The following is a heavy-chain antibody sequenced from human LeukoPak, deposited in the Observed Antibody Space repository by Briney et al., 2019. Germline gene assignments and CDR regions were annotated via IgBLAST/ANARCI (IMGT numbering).Heavy chain of an antibody. CDR3: ARGAPDFWSVYYMDV. Sequence: ASVKVSCKASGYTFTSYDINWVRQATGQGLEWMGWMNPNSGNTGYAQKFQGRVTITRNTSISTAYMELSSLRSEDTAVYYCARGAPDFWSVYYMDVWGKGITVTVPS. CDR1: GYTFTSYD. V-gene: IGHV1-8*03. CDR2: MNPNSGNT. J-gene: IGHJ6*03. D-gene: IGHD3-3*01.